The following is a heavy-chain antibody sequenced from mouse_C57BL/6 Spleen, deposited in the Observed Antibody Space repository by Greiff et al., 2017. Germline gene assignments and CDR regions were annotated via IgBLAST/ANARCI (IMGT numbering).Heavy chain of an antibody. CDR2: INPGSGGT. V-gene: IGHV1-54*01. Sequence: VQLQQSGAELVRPGTSVKVSCKASGYAFTNYLIEWVKQRPGQGLEWIGVINPGSGGTNYNEKFKGKATLTADKSSSTAYMQLSSLTSEDSAVYFCASSNWEFSYWYFDVWGTGTTVTVSS. CDR3: ASSNWEFSYWYFDV. D-gene: IGHD4-1*01. J-gene: IGHJ1*03. CDR1: GYAFTNYL.